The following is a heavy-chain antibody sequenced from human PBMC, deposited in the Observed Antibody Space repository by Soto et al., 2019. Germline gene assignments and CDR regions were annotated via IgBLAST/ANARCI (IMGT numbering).Heavy chain of an antibody. Sequence: EVQLLESGGGLVQPGESLRLSCAVSGFTVSAYAMGWVRQAPGKGLEWVSGISGSGDSTNYADSVKGRFTISKDNSKNTLYLQMDNLRAEDTAVYHCVGQRYSTMILVVDYWGQGTLVTVSS. CDR3: VGQRYSTMILVVDY. V-gene: IGHV3-23*01. D-gene: IGHD3-22*01. CDR2: ISGSGDST. J-gene: IGHJ4*02. CDR1: GFTVSAYA.